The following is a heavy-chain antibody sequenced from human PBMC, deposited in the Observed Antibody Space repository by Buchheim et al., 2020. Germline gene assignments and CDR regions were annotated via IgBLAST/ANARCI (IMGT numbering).Heavy chain of an antibody. CDR2: IKQDGSEK. V-gene: IGHV3-7*01. CDR1: GFTFVDYW. Sequence: EVQLVESGGGLVQPGGSLRLSCATSGFTFVDYWMTWVRQAPGKGLEWVANIKQDGSEKYYVDSVKGRFTIFRDNAKNSLYLKMNNLRAEDTATYSCARDMRQIVVFYYFDYWGQGTL. D-gene: IGHD6-6*01. CDR3: ARDMRQIVVFYYFDY. J-gene: IGHJ4*02.